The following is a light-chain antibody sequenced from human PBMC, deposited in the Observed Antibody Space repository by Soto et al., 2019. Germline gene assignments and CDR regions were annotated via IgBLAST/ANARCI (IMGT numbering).Light chain of an antibody. J-gene: IGLJ3*02. V-gene: IGLV8-61*01. CDR1: SGSVSSSYY. CDR3: VLYVGSGISV. Sequence: QTVVTQEPSFSVSPGGTVTLTCGLSSGSVSSSYYPSWYQQTPGQAPRTLIYSTNTRSSGVPDRFSGSILGNKAALTITGAQADDESDYYCVLYVGSGISVFGGGTKLIVL. CDR2: STN.